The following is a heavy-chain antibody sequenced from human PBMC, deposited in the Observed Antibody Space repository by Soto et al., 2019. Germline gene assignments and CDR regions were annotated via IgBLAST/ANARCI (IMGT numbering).Heavy chain of an antibody. CDR2: ISWNSGSI. Sequence: GGSLRLSCAASGFTFDDYAMHWVRQAPGKGLEWVSGISWNSGSIGYADSVKGRFTISRDNAKNSLYLQMNSLRAEDTALYYCAKGPFQYCSSTSCSLFDYWGQGTLVTVSS. J-gene: IGHJ4*02. CDR1: GFTFDDYA. CDR3: AKGPFQYCSSTSCSLFDY. V-gene: IGHV3-9*01. D-gene: IGHD2-2*01.